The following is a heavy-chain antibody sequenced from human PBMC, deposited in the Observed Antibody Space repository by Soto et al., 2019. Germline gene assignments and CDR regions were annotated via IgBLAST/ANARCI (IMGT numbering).Heavy chain of an antibody. J-gene: IGHJ4*02. D-gene: IGHD1-26*01. Sequence: GGSLRLSCAASGFTFSSYAMSWVRQAPGKGLEWVSAISGSGGSTYYADSVKNRLTITRDTSKNQVVLTMTNMDPVDTATYYCAHGATSINHGYDYWGQGTLVTVSS. CDR2: ISGSGGST. CDR1: GFTFSSYA. V-gene: IGHV3-23*01. CDR3: AHGATSINHGYDY.